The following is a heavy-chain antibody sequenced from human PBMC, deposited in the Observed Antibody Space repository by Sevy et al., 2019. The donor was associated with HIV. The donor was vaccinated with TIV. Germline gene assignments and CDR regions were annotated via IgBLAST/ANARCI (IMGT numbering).Heavy chain of an antibody. D-gene: IGHD4-17*01. CDR3: TTDVHLGDFRLWDD. J-gene: IGHJ4*02. CDR2: FDPQRGKI. V-gene: IGHV1-24*01. Sequence: GSVKVSCQVFEYSLNELSIHWVRQAPGKGLEWMGGFDPQRGKIIYAQQFQGRVTMTEDTSTETAYMELSNLRCEDTAVYYCTTDVHLGDFRLWDDWGQGTRVDVSS. CDR1: EYSLNELS.